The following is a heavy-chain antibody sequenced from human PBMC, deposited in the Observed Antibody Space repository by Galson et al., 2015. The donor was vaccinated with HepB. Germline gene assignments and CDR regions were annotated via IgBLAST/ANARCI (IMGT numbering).Heavy chain of an antibody. CDR3: ARVELLWFGELSSDAFDI. V-gene: IGHV7-4-1*02. Sequence: QSGAEVKRPGESLRISCKGSGYSFTSYWISWVRQAPGQGLEWMGWINTNTGNPTYAQGFTGRFVFSLDTSVSTAYLQISSLKAEDTAVYYCARVELLWFGELSSDAFDIWGQGTMVTVSS. CDR1: GYSFTSYW. CDR2: INTNTGNP. J-gene: IGHJ3*02. D-gene: IGHD3-10*01.